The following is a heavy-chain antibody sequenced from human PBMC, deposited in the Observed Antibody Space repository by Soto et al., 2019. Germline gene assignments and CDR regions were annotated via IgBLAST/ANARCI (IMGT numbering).Heavy chain of an antibody. CDR1: GYTFTGYY. V-gene: IGHV1-2*02. CDR3: ARAHRCSSTSCYPSGMDV. CDR2: INPNSGGT. Sequence: ASVKVSCKASGYTFTGYYMHWVRQAPGQGLEWKGWINPNSGGTNYAQKFQGMVTMTRDTSISTAYMELSRLRSDDTAVYYCARAHRCSSTSCYPSGMDVWGQGTTVTVSS. J-gene: IGHJ6*02. D-gene: IGHD2-2*01.